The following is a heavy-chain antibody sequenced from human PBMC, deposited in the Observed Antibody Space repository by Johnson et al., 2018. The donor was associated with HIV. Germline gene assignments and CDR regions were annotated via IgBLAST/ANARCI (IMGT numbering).Heavy chain of an antibody. CDR2: ISDDGSNK. CDR3: ARDGPWLQSQRDAFDI. V-gene: IGHV3-30*14. CDR1: GFRFSNYA. D-gene: IGHD5-24*01. Sequence: QVQLVESGGGVVQPGRSLRLSCAASGFRFSNYALHWVRQTPGKGLEWVALISDDGSNKYYADSVKGRFTISRDNSKNTLYLHMNSLRVEDTAVHKCARDGPWLQSQRDAFDIWGQGTMVTVSS. J-gene: IGHJ3*02.